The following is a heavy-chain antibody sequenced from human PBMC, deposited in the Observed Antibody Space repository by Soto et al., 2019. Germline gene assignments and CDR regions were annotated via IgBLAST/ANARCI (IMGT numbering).Heavy chain of an antibody. CDR3: ARQDPSTSGLYGWRN. D-gene: IGHD6-19*01. V-gene: IGHV4-39*01. Sequence: QLQLQESGPGLVKPSETLSLTCTVSGGSISSSSYYWGWIRQPPGKGLEWIGSIYYSGSTYYNPSLKSRVTISVDTSKNQVSLKLSSVTAADTAVYYCARQDPSTSGLYGWRNWGQGTLVPVSS. CDR2: IYYSGST. CDR1: GGSISSSSYY. J-gene: IGHJ4*02.